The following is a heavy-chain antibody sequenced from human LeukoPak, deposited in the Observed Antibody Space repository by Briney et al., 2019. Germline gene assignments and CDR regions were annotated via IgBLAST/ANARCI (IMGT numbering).Heavy chain of an antibody. D-gene: IGHD2-21*02. CDR2: IIPIFGTA. CDR3: ARDGPLAYCGGDRHQLPLNWFNP. CDR1: GGTFSSYA. J-gene: IGHJ5*02. Sequence: GASVKVSCKASGGTFSSYAISWVRQAPGQGLEWMGGIIPIFGTANYAQKFQGRVTITADESTSTAYMELSSLRSEDTAAYYCARDGPLAYCGGDRHQLPLNWFNPWGQGTLVTVSS. V-gene: IGHV1-69*13.